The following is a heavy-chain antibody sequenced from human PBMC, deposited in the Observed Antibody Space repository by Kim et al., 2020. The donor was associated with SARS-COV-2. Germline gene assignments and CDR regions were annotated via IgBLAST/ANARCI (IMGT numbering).Heavy chain of an antibody. J-gene: IGHJ6*03. CDR3: ARRVRISDNYHYYMDV. CDR2: VDHSGNT. V-gene: IGHV4-34*01. D-gene: IGHD3-10*01. CDR1: VGSFNDYY. Sequence: SETLSLTCAVYVGSFNDYYWTWVRQPPGRGLEWIGEVDHSGNTNYNPSLKGRVSLSVDTSKNQFSLKVTSVTTTDTAVYYCARRVRISDNYHYYMDVWDRGLTVTVS.